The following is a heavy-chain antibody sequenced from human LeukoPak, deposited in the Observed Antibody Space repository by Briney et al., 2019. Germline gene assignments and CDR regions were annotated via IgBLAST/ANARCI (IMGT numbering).Heavy chain of an antibody. D-gene: IGHD6-19*01. CDR2: ISGSGDST. Sequence: GSLRLSCAASGFTFSNYAMSWVSQAPGKGLEWVSSISGSGDSTYYADSVKGRFTISRDTSKNTLYLQMNSLRAEDTAVYYCAKVSSGWSDPFDYWGQGTLLTVSS. CDR1: GFTFSNYA. V-gene: IGHV3-23*01. CDR3: AKVSSGWSDPFDY. J-gene: IGHJ4*02.